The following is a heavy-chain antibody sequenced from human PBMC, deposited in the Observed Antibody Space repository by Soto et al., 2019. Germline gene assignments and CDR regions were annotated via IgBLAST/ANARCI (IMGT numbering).Heavy chain of an antibody. CDR1: GFTFSRYG. CDR3: ARDPSEGRVGNWFES. CDR2: ISSSTSYV. Sequence: GGSLRLSCAASGFTFSRYGMNWVRQAPGKGLEWVSSISSSTSYVYYADSVKGRFSVSRDNAKKILYLEMYALRTEDTAVYYCARDPSEGRVGNWFESWGQVTLVTVSS. V-gene: IGHV3-21*01. J-gene: IGHJ5*01. D-gene: IGHD2-2*01.